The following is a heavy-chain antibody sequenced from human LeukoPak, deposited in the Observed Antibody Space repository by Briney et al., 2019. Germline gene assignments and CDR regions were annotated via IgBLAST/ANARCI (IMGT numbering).Heavy chain of an antibody. CDR3: AKVLGELSSLDY. CDR1: GFTFSSYA. Sequence: GGSPRLSCAASGFTFSSYAMSWVRQAPGKGLEWVSAISGSGGSTYYADSVKGRFTISRDNSKNTLYLQMNSLRAEDTAVYYCAKVLGELSSLDYWGQGTLVTVSS. V-gene: IGHV3-23*01. J-gene: IGHJ4*02. D-gene: IGHD3-16*02. CDR2: ISGSGGST.